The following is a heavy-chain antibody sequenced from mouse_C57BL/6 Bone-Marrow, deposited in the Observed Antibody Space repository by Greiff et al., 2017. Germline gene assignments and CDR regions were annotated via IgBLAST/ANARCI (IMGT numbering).Heavy chain of an antibody. V-gene: IGHV1-81*01. Sequence: LQQSGAELARPGASVKLSCKASGYTFTSYGISWVKQRTGQGLEWIGEIYPRSGNTYYNEQFKGKATLTADKSSSTAYMELRSLTSEDSAVYFCARGIYYYGRSFYWYFDVGGTGTTVTVSS. CDR2: IYPRSGNT. CDR1: GYTFTSYG. D-gene: IGHD1-1*01. J-gene: IGHJ1*03. CDR3: ARGIYYYGRSFYWYFDV.